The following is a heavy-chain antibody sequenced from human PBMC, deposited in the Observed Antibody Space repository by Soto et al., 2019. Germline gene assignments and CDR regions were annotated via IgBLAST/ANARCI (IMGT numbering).Heavy chain of an antibody. CDR1: GFTFSSYS. CDR3: AKELMPRSTLKWFDA. V-gene: IGHV3-23*01. CDR2: ISGSGVST. J-gene: IGHJ5*02. D-gene: IGHD2-2*01. Sequence: GGSLRLSCAASGFTFSSYSISWVRQAPGKGLEWVSAISGSGVSTYYADSVKGRFTISRDNSKNTLYLQMNSLRAEDTAVYYCAKELMPRSTLKWFDACGQGTLVTVSS.